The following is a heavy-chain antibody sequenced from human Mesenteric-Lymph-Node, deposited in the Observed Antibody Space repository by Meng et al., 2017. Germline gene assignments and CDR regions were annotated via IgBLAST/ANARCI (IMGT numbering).Heavy chain of an antibody. J-gene: IGHJ4*02. V-gene: IGHV3-30*01. CDR3: ARDLRLWFFGPEY. CDR2: ISSDGSKK. CDR1: GFTFNSYS. Sequence: GESLKISCAASGFTFNSYSMHWVRQAPGKGLEWVAVISSDGSKKNHADSVTGRFTISRDNSKNTLYLQMNSLRPEDTALYYCARDLRLWFFGPEYWGQGTLVTVSS. D-gene: IGHD5/OR15-5a*01.